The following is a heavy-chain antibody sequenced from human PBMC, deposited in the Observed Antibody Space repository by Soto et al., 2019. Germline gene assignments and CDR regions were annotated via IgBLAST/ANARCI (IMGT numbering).Heavy chain of an antibody. D-gene: IGHD5-18*01. J-gene: IGHJ4*02. CDR1: GFTFSSYA. V-gene: IGHV3-23*01. CDR3: AKRSVEYSLGNDY. CDR2: ISGSGGRT. Sequence: EVQLLESGGGLVQPGGSLRLSCAASGFTFSSYAMSWVRQAPGKGLEWVSAISGSGGRTYYADSLKLRFTISRDNSKNTLYLQMNSLRAEDTAVYYCAKRSVEYSLGNDYWGQGTLVTVSS.